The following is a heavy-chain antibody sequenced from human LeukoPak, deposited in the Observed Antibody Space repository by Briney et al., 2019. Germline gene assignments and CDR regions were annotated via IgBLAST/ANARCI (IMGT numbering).Heavy chain of an antibody. CDR1: GGSITTNTDY. Sequence: KPSETLSLTCTGSGGSITTNTDYWGWVRQPPGKGLEWIGSIYYSGSTYYSPSLKSRVTISVDTSKNQFSLKLTSVTAADTAVYYCARHPRYCSSNSCYGPDAFDIWGQGTMVTVSS. J-gene: IGHJ3*02. CDR2: IYYSGST. CDR3: ARHPRYCSSNSCYGPDAFDI. D-gene: IGHD2-2*01. V-gene: IGHV4-39*01.